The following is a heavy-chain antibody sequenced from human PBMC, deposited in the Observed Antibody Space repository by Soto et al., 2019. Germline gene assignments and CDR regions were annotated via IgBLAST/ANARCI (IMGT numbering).Heavy chain of an antibody. Sequence: RESLKISCKGSGYSFTSYWIGWVRQMPGKGLEWMGIIYPGDSDTRYSPSFQGQVTITADKSISTAYLQWSSLKASDTAMYYCARTSAAGKYYCGMDVWGQGTTVTVAS. CDR1: GYSFTSYW. D-gene: IGHD6-13*01. J-gene: IGHJ6*02. CDR2: IYPGDSDT. V-gene: IGHV5-51*01. CDR3: ARTSAAGKYYCGMDV.